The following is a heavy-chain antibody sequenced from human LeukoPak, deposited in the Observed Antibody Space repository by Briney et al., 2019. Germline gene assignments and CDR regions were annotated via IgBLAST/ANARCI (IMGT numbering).Heavy chain of an antibody. CDR1: GGSFSGYY. CDR2: INHSGST. Sequence: SETLSLNCAVYGGSFSGYYWSWIRQPPGKGLEWIGEINHSGSTNYNPSLKSRVTISVDTSKNQFALKMSSVTAADTAVYYCARYYYDSSGLDPYDAFDIWGQGTMVTVSS. V-gene: IGHV4-34*01. J-gene: IGHJ3*02. D-gene: IGHD3-22*01. CDR3: ARYYYDSSGLDPYDAFDI.